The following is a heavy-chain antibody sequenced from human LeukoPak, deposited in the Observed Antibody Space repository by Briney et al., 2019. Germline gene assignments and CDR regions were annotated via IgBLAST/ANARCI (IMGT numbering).Heavy chain of an antibody. D-gene: IGHD4-17*01. CDR2: ISGSGGST. CDR3: AKDPYGDYANWFDP. Sequence: QPGGSLRLSCAASGFTFSSYAMSWVRQAPGKGLEWVSAISGSGGSTYYADSVKGRFTISRDNSKNKLYLQMNSLRAEETAVYYCAKDPYGDYANWFDPWGQGTLVTVSS. J-gene: IGHJ5*02. V-gene: IGHV3-23*01. CDR1: GFTFSSYA.